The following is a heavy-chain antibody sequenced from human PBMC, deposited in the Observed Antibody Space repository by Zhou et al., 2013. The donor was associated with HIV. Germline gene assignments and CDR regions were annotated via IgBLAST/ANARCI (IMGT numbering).Heavy chain of an antibody. V-gene: IGHV1-69*05. Sequence: QVQLVQSGSEVKEPGSSVKVSCKASGGTFLNYVVTWVRRAPGQGLEWMGGVIPVFRSPNYADKFRGRITMTSDGSTGTAYMELRGLTYGDTAVYYCAIKGTGDRGWFDPWGQGTQVTVSS. J-gene: IGHJ5*02. CDR3: AIKGTGDRGWFDP. CDR2: VIPVFRSP. CDR1: GGTFLNYV. D-gene: IGHD7-27*01.